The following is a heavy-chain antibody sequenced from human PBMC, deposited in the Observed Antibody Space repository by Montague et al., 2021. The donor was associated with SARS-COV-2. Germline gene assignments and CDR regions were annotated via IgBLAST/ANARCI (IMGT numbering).Heavy chain of an antibody. CDR3: ARGHLSVSMIVVVFTSASYYFDY. CDR2: IKQSGST. D-gene: IGHD3-22*01. J-gene: IGHJ4*02. CDR1: GGSITDRTYY. Sequence: SETLSLTCSVSGGSITDRTYYWGCIRQPPGKGLEWIGDIKQSGSTNYNPSLKSRVTISVDTSKNQFSLKLTSVTAADTAVYFCARGHLSVSMIVVVFTSASYYFDYWGQGAQVTVSS. V-gene: IGHV4-39*07.